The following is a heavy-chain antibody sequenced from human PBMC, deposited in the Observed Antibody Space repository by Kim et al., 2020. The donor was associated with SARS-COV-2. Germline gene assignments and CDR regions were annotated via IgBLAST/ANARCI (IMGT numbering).Heavy chain of an antibody. D-gene: IGHD4-17*01. J-gene: IGHJ3*02. CDR2: IYSGGST. V-gene: IGHV3-53*01. CDR1: GFTVSSNY. Sequence: GGSLRLSCAASGFTVSSNYMSWVRQAPGKGLEWVSVIYSGGSTYYADSVKGRFTISRDNSKNTLYLQMNSLRAEDTAVYYCARAEGSGLYGGNSEAFDIWGQGTMVTVSS. CDR3: ARAEGSGLYGGNSEAFDI.